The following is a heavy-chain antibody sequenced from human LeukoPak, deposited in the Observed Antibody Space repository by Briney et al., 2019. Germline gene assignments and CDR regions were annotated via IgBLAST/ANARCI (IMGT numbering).Heavy chain of an antibody. CDR3: SKDGSTVISYYYGMDV. V-gene: IGHV3-30*18. J-gene: IGHJ6*02. Sequence: GGSLRLSCAASGFSFRSYGMHWVRQAPGKGLEWVAVISYDGNNQYYADSVKGRFTTSRENSKNTLYLQMNSLRAEDTAVYYCSKDGSTVISYYYGMDVWGQGTTVTVSS. D-gene: IGHD4-17*01. CDR1: GFSFRSYG. CDR2: ISYDGNNQ.